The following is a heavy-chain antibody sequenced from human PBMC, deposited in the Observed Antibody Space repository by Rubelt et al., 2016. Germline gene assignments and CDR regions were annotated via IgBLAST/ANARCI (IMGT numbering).Heavy chain of an antibody. Sequence: QVRLQQWGAGLLKPSETLSLTCAVYGGSFSGYYWSWIRQPPGKGLEWIGYIYYSGSTNYNPSLKRRVTISVDTSKNQFSLKLSSVTAADTAVYYCARAPDPYYFDYWGQGTLVTVSS. V-gene: IGHV4-34*11. J-gene: IGHJ4*02. CDR1: GGSFSGYY. CDR3: ARAPDPYYFDY. CDR2: IYYSGST.